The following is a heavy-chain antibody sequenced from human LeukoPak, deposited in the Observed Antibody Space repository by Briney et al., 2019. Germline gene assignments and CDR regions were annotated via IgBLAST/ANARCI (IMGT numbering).Heavy chain of an antibody. CDR3: ARGAAAGVWWPTGLVDY. D-gene: IGHD2-21*01. Sequence: ASVTVSCKASGYTFTSYYMHWVRQAPGQGLEWMGIINPSGGSTSYAQKFQGRVTMTRDKSTSTVYMELSSLRSEDTAVYYCARGAAAGVWWPTGLVDYWGQGTLVTVSS. J-gene: IGHJ4*02. CDR1: GYTFTSYY. CDR2: INPSGGST. V-gene: IGHV1-46*01.